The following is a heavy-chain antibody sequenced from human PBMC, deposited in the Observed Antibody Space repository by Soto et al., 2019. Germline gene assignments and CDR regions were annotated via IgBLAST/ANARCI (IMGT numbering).Heavy chain of an antibody. CDR2: IYYSGST. J-gene: IGHJ6*02. D-gene: IGHD5-12*01. Sequence: LSLTCTVSGGSISSSSYYWGWIRQPPGKGLEWIGSIYYSGSTYYNPSLKSRVTISVDTSKNQFSLKLSSVTAADTAVYYCARGLQTSGMDVWGQGTTVTVS. V-gene: IGHV4-39*01. CDR3: ARGLQTSGMDV. CDR1: GGSISSSSYY.